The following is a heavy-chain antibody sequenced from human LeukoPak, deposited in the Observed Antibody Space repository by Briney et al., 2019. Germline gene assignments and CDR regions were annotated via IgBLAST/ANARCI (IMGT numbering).Heavy chain of an antibody. CDR1: GYSFTGYY. Sequence: ASVKVSCKASGYSFTGYYMHWVRQAPGQGPEWMGWINPNSGGTNYAQKFQGRVSMTRDTSINTAYMELSRLRSEDTAVYYCARGDEQYSRSWYRWFDPWGQGTLVTVSS. V-gene: IGHV1-2*02. CDR2: INPNSGGT. CDR3: ARGDEQYSRSWYRWFDP. D-gene: IGHD6-13*01. J-gene: IGHJ5*02.